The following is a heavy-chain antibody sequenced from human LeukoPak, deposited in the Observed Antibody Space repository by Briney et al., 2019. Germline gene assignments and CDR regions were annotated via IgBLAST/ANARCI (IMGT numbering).Heavy chain of an antibody. CDR1: GYSSSSGYY. CDR2: IYHSGST. J-gene: IGHJ4*02. D-gene: IGHD1-26*01. Sequence: SETLSLTCAVSGYSSSSGYYWGWIRQPPGKGLEWIGSIYHSGSTYYNPSLKSRVTISVDTSKNQFSLKLSSVTAADTAVYYCARASGLGGSSSGAWGAIFDYWGQGTLVTVSS. CDR3: ARASGLGGSSSGAWGAIFDY. V-gene: IGHV4-38-2*01.